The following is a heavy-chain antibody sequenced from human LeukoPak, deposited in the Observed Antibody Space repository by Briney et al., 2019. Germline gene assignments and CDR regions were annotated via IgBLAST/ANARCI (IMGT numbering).Heavy chain of an antibody. CDR3: ARDQGLTAPPPYGLDV. D-gene: IGHD5-18*01. J-gene: IGHJ6*02. CDR1: GGTFSSSA. V-gene: IGHV1-69*04. CDR2: IIPVLNIT. Sequence: SVKVSCKTSGGTFSSSAITWVRQAPGQGLERMGRIIPVLNITTYAQKFQGSVTITADTSTSTVYMELSSLRSEETAVYYCARDQGLTAPPPYGLDVWGQGTTVTVSS.